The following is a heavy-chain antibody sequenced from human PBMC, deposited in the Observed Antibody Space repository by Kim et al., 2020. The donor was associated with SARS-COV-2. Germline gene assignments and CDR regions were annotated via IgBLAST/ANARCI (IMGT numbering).Heavy chain of an antibody. D-gene: IGHD6-19*01. J-gene: IGHJ3*02. V-gene: IGHV3-23*01. Sequence: GGSLRLSCAASGFAFSSFYMSWVRQAPGKGLEWVASISGPGDTKYYADSVTGRFTISIDNSKNTLYLQMNSLRGDDAAVDYCAQQWLLLGAFDIWGQGT. CDR2: ISGPGDTK. CDR1: GFAFSSFY. CDR3: AQQWLLLGAFDI.